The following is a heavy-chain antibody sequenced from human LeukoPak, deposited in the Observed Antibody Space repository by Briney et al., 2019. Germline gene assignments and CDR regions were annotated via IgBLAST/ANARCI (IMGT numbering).Heavy chain of an antibody. Sequence: SETLSLTCTVSGGSISDYYWCWIRQPPGKGLEWIGYISYSVSTNYNPSLKSRVTISVDTSKTQFSLKLSSVTAADTAVYYCARGGTVPLPHLYYWGQGTLATVSS. CDR3: ARGGTVPLPHLYY. CDR1: GGSISDYY. J-gene: IGHJ4*02. CDR2: ISYSVST. D-gene: IGHD2-15*01. V-gene: IGHV4-59*01.